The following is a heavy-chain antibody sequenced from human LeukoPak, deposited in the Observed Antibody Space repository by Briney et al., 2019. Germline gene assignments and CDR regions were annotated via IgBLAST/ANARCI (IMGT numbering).Heavy chain of an antibody. V-gene: IGHV1-46*01. D-gene: IGHD3-22*01. CDR2: INPSGGST. CDR1: GYTFTGYY. J-gene: IGHJ6*03. CDR3: ARDPLHYYDSSGQPLYYYMDV. Sequence: ASVKVSCKASGYTFTGYYMHWVRQAPGQGLEWMGIINPSGGSTSYAQKFQGRVTMTRDTSTSTVYMELSSLRSEDTAVYYCARDPLHYYDSSGQPLYYYMDVWGKGTTVTVSS.